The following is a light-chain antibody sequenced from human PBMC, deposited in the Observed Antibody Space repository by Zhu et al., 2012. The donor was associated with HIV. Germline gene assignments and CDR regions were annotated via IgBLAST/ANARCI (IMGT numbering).Light chain of an antibody. Sequence: DIQMTQSPSSLSASVGDRVTITCRASQGISNSLAWYQQKPGKAPKLLVYAASRLESGVPFRFSGSGSGTDYTLTISSLQPEDFATYYCQQYYSTTRTFGQGTKVEIK. CDR1: QGISNS. CDR2: AAS. J-gene: IGKJ1*01. V-gene: IGKV1-NL1*01. CDR3: QQYYSTTRT.